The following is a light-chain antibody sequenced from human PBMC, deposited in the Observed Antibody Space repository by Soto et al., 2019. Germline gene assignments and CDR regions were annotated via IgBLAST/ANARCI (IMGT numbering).Light chain of an antibody. CDR3: LQHNSYPLT. V-gene: IGKV1-5*01. Sequence: DIQMTQSPSTLPASVGDRVTITCRASQSISNWLAWYQQKPGKAPKLLIYDAPSLESGVPSRFSGSGSGTEFTLTISSLQPEDFATYYCLQHNSYPLTFGGGTKVDIK. CDR2: DAP. J-gene: IGKJ4*01. CDR1: QSISNW.